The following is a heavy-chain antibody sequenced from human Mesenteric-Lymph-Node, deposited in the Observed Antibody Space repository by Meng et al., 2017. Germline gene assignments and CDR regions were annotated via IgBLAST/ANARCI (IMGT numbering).Heavy chain of an antibody. D-gene: IGHD4-11*01. CDR2: ISSSGSTI. J-gene: IGHJ4*02. CDR3: ARDLISDYNY. Sequence: GGSLRLSCAASGFTFSSYEMNWVRQAPGKGLEWVSYISSSGSTIYYADSVKGRFTISRDNAKNSLYLQMNSLRAEDTAVYYCARDLISDYNYWGQGTLVTVSS. V-gene: IGHV3-48*03. CDR1: GFTFSSYE.